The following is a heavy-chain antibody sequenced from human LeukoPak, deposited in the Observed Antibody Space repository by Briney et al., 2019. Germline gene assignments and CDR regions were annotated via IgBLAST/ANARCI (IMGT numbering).Heavy chain of an antibody. CDR3: ARGDGYNPSYYFDL. D-gene: IGHD5-24*01. Sequence: SETLSLTCDVSGGSVTSTNWWTWVRQPPGKGLEWIGEINHSGSTNYNPSLKSRVTISVDTSKNQFSLKLSSVTAADTAVYYCARGDGYNPSYYFDLWGRGTLVTVSS. J-gene: IGHJ2*01. CDR2: INHSGST. V-gene: IGHV4-4*02. CDR1: GGSVTSTNW.